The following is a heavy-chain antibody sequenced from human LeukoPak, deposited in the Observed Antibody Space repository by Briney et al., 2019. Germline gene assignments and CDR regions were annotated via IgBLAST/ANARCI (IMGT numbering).Heavy chain of an antibody. J-gene: IGHJ6*02. Sequence: ASVKVSCTASGYTFTSYAMHWVRQAPGQRLEWMGWINAGNGNTKYSQKFQGRVTITRDTSASTAYMELSSLRSEDTAVYYCARDLEYQLTNYYYYGMDVWGQGTTVTVSS. CDR1: GYTFTSYA. D-gene: IGHD2-2*01. V-gene: IGHV1-3*01. CDR3: ARDLEYQLTNYYYYGMDV. CDR2: INAGNGNT.